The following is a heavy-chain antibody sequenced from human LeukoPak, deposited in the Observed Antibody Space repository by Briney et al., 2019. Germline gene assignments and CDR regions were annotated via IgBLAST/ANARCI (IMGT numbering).Heavy chain of an antibody. J-gene: IGHJ6*03. Sequence: PGGSLRLSCAASGFTFSSYGMHWVRQAPGKGLEWVAFIRLDGSNKYYADSVKGRFTISRDNSKNTLYLQMDSLRPEDTAAHYCAKDHRVCSGGSCYFSYYYYMDVWGKGTTVTVSS. CDR1: GFTFSSYG. V-gene: IGHV3-30*02. CDR2: IRLDGSNK. CDR3: AKDHRVCSGGSCYFSYYYYMDV. D-gene: IGHD2-15*01.